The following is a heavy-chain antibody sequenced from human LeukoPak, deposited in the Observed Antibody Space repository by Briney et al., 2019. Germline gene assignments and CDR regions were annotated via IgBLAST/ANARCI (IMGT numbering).Heavy chain of an antibody. CDR2: ISSSSSYI. J-gene: IGHJ5*02. CDR1: GFTFSSYS. CDR3: GGIREPCYDFWSGYYNWFDP. D-gene: IGHD3-3*01. V-gene: IGHV3-21*01. Sequence: PGGSLRLSCAASGFTFSSYSMNWVRQAPGKGLEWVSSISSSSSYIYYADSVKGRFTISRDNAKNSLYLQMNSLRAEDTAVYYCGGIREPCYDFWSGYYNWFDPWGQGTLVTVSS.